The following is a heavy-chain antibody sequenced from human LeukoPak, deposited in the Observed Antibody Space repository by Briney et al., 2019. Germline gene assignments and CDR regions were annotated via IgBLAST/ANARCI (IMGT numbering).Heavy chain of an antibody. V-gene: IGHV3-23*01. CDR1: GFTFSNYA. Sequence: GGSLRLSCAASGFTFSNYAMNWVRQAPGKGLEWVSAISGSDGRTYYADPVKGRFTITRDNSKNTLYLQMNSLRAEDTAVFYCAKDRVFRGAFFDYWGQGTLVTVSS. CDR3: AKDRVFRGAFFDY. CDR2: ISGSDGRT. D-gene: IGHD3-10*01. J-gene: IGHJ4*02.